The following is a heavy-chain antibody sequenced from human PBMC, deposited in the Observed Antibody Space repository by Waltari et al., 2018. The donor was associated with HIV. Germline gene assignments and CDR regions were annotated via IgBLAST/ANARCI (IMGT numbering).Heavy chain of an antibody. D-gene: IGHD6-19*01. CDR1: GFTFSSYS. V-gene: IGHV3-21*01. CDR2: ISSSSSYI. J-gene: IGHJ4*02. CDR3: ARDPARGLVRGNYFDY. Sequence: EVQLVESGGGLVKPGGSLRLSCAASGFTFSSYSMNWVRQAPGKGLEWVSSISSSSSYIYYADSVKGRFTISRDNAKNSLYLQMNSLRAEDTAVYYCARDPARGLVRGNYFDYWGQGTLVTVSS.